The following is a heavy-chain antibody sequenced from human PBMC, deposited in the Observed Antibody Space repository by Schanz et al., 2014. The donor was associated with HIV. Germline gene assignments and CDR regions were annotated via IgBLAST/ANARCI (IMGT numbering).Heavy chain of an antibody. CDR2: ISYDGSNK. Sequence: QVQLVESGGGVVQPGRSPRLSCTASGLTFSSSIMHWVRQAPGKGLEWVAVISYDGSNKYYADSVKGRFTISRDNSKHTLYLQMNGLRTDDTAVYYCAKALRDHYDATGYYRYWGQGILVTVSA. CDR3: AKALRDHYDATGYYRY. CDR1: GLTFSSSI. V-gene: IGHV3-30-3*01. J-gene: IGHJ4*02. D-gene: IGHD3-22*01.